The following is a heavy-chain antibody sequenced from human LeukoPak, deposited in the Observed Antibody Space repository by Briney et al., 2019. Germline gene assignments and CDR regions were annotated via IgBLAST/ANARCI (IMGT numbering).Heavy chain of an antibody. CDR3: ARGSSRWLQSDY. CDR1: GYTFSDYY. D-gene: IGHD5-24*01. V-gene: IGHV1-69*13. J-gene: IGHJ4*02. Sequence: AASVKVSCKTSGYTFSDYYIHWIRQAPGQGLEWMGGIIPIFGTANYAQKFQGRVTITADESTSTAYMELSSLRSEDTAVYYCARGSSRWLQSDYWGQGTLVTVSS. CDR2: IIPIFGTA.